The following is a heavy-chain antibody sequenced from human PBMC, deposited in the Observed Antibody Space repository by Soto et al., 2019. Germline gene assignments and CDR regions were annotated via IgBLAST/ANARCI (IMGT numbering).Heavy chain of an antibody. CDR1: GFTFSSYW. J-gene: IGHJ4*02. D-gene: IGHD3-16*02. CDR3: ARDSAFGGVIVLDY. Sequence: EVQLVESGGGLVQPGGSLRLSCAASGFTFSSYWMSWVRQAPGKGLEWVANIKQDGSEKYYVDSVKGRFTISRDNAKNSLYLQMNSLRAEDTAVYYCARDSAFGGVIVLDYWGQGTLVTVSS. CDR2: IKQDGSEK. V-gene: IGHV3-7*01.